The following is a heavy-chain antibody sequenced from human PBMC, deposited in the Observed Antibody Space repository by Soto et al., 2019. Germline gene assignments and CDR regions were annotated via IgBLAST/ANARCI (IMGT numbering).Heavy chain of an antibody. CDR1: GFSLSTSKVG. CDR3: AHKGGIDYDY. CDR2: IYRDDDK. Sequence: QITLKESGPTLVNPTQPLTLTCTFSGFSLSTSKVGVGWIRQPPGKALEWLALIYRDDDKYYSPSLKSRLTITKDTSKNQVVLTMTNVEAVDTGTYYCAHKGGIDYDYWGQGTLVTVSS. V-gene: IGHV2-5*02. D-gene: IGHD3-16*01. J-gene: IGHJ4*02.